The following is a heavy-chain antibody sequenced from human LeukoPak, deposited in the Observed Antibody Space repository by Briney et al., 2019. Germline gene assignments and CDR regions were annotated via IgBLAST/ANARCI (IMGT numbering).Heavy chain of an antibody. V-gene: IGHV3-11*05. Sequence: GGSLRLSCAASGFTFSDYYMSWIRQAPGKGLEWVPYISSSSSYTNYPDSVKGRFTISRDNAKNSLYLQMNSLRAEDTAVYYCAREFYDSGGYYLDYWGQGTLVTVSS. D-gene: IGHD3-22*01. CDR2: ISSSSSYT. J-gene: IGHJ4*02. CDR3: AREFYDSGGYYLDY. CDR1: GFTFSDYY.